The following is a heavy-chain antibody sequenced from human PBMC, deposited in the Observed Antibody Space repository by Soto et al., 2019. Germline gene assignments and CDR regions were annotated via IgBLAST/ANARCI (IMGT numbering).Heavy chain of an antibody. CDR1: GGSISSGDYY. D-gene: IGHD3-3*01. J-gene: IGHJ5*02. CDR2: IYYSGST. V-gene: IGHV4-31*03. CDR3: ARWWSGSRQGFDP. Sequence: QVQLQESGPGLVKPSQTLSLTCTVSGGSISSGDYYWSWIRQHPGKGLEWIGYIYYSGSTYYNPSHESRVTXSXDXXKNHFSLKRSSVTAADTAVYYCARWWSGSRQGFDPWGQGTLVTVSS.